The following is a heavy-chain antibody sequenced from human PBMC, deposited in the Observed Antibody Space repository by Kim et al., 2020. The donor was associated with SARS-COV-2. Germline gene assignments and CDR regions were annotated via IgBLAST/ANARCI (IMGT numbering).Heavy chain of an antibody. Sequence: GKGRFPISSDNSKNTLYLQMNSLGAEDTAVYYCARDRGSYWGSDAFDIWGQGTMVTVSS. V-gene: IGHV3-30*07. CDR3: ARDRGSYWGSDAFDI. D-gene: IGHD1-26*01. J-gene: IGHJ3*02.